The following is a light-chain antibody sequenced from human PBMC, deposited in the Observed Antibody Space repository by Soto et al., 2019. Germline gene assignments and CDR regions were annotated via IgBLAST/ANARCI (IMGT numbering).Light chain of an antibody. CDR2: HAS. Sequence: DLHMTQSPSTLPASVGDRVTITCPASQSIDRWLAWYQQRPGKAPKILIYHASSLETGVPARFSGSGSGTEFTLTISSLQSEDFAVYYCQQYNNWPPWTFGQGTKVDI. J-gene: IGKJ1*01. CDR3: QQYNNWPPWT. V-gene: IGKV1-5*01. CDR1: QSIDRW.